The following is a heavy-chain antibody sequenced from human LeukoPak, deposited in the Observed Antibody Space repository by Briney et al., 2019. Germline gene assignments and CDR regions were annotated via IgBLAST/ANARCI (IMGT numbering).Heavy chain of an antibody. Sequence: ASVKVSCKASGYSFRNYGMHWVRQAPGQRLEWMGWINPTNEKTKYSEKFQGRVTISRDTGASTVYMELSSVRSEDTAVNYCARDHRTESDGYYFVNELWYFDLWGRGTLVTVSS. CDR3: ARDHRTESDGYYFVNELWYFDL. J-gene: IGHJ2*01. CDR1: GYSFRNYG. D-gene: IGHD3-22*01. V-gene: IGHV1-3*01. CDR2: INPTNEKT.